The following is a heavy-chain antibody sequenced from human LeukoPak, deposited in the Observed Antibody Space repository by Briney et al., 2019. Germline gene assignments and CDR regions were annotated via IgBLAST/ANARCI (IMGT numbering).Heavy chain of an antibody. J-gene: IGHJ4*02. V-gene: IGHV1-2*02. CDR1: GGTFSSYY. CDR3: ARGYCSSTSCYSVGDY. CDR2: INPNSGGT. D-gene: IGHD2-2*02. Sequence: ASVKVSCKASGGTFSSYYMHWVRQAPGQGLEWMGWINPNSGGTNYAQKFQGRVTMTRDTSISTAYMELSRLRSDDTAVYYCARGYCSSTSCYSVGDYWGQGTLVTVSS.